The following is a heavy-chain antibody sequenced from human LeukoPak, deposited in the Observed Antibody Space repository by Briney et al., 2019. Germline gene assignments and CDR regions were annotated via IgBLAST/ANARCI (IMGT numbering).Heavy chain of an antibody. Sequence: ASVKVSCKASGYTFTSYGISWVRHAPGQGLEWMGWISAYNGNTNYAQKLQGRVTMTTDTSTSTAYMELRSLRSDDTAVYYCARDNLLGGRFDPWGQGTLVTVSS. CDR1: GYTFTSYG. D-gene: IGHD2-15*01. CDR3: ARDNLLGGRFDP. CDR2: ISAYNGNT. J-gene: IGHJ5*02. V-gene: IGHV1-18*01.